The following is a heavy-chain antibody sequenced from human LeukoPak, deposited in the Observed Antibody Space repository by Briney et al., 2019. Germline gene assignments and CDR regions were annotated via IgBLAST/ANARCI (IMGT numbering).Heavy chain of an antibody. J-gene: IGHJ4*02. Sequence: GRSLRLSCAASGFTFSSYDMNWVRQAPGKGLEWVSYISTISSTKYYADSVKGRSTISRDNAKNSLYLQMNSLRGEDTAVYYCARDLGVHAGDYWGQGTLVTVSS. CDR3: ARDLGVHAGDY. CDR1: GFTFSSYD. CDR2: ISTISSTK. D-gene: IGHD3-10*01. V-gene: IGHV3-48*04.